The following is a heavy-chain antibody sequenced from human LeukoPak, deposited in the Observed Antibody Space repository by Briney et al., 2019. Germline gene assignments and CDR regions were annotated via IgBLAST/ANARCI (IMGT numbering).Heavy chain of an antibody. CDR1: GGSISSYY. Sequence: SETLSLTCTVSGGSISSYYWSGIRHPPGKGLEWIGYIYYSGSNNYNPSLKSRVTISVDTSKNQFSLKLSSLTAADTAVYYCASGAVAGTWGQGTLVTVS. J-gene: IGHJ5*02. D-gene: IGHD6-19*01. CDR3: ASGAVAGT. CDR2: IYYSGSN. V-gene: IGHV4-59*01.